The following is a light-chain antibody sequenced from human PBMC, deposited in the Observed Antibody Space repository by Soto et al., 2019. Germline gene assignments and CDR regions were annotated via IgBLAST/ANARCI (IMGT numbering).Light chain of an antibody. Sequence: DIQMTQSPSSLSASVGDRVTITCRASQNINSYLNWYQQKPGKAPKVLIYAASSLQSGVPSRFSGSGSGTDFTLTIISLQPEDFATYSCQQSYSTPITFGGGTKVEIE. V-gene: IGKV1-39*01. CDR3: QQSYSTPIT. J-gene: IGKJ4*01. CDR2: AAS. CDR1: QNINSY.